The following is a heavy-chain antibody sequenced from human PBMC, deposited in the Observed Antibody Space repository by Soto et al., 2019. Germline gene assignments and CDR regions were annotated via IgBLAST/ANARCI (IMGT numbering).Heavy chain of an antibody. CDR3: ARARYCSSTSCYTGLIDY. Sequence: SVKVSCKASGGTFSSYAISWVRQAPGQGLEWMGGIIPIFGTANYAQKFQGRVTITADESTSTAYMELSSLRSEDTAVYYCARARYCSSTSCYTGLIDYWGQGTLVTVSS. V-gene: IGHV1-69*13. CDR2: IIPIFGTA. J-gene: IGHJ4*02. CDR1: GGTFSSYA. D-gene: IGHD2-2*02.